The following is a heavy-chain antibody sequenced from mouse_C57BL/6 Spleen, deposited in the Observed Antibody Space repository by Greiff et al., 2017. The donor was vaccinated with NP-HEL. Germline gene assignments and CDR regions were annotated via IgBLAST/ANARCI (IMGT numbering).Heavy chain of an antibody. CDR2: INYDGSST. D-gene: IGHD3-3*01. J-gene: IGHJ2*01. Sequence: EVHLVESEGGLVQPGSSMKLSCTASGFTFSDYYMAWVRQVPEKGLEWVANINYDGSSTYYLDSLKSRFIISRDNAKNILYLQMSSLKSEDTATYYCARDRGGNYLDYWGQGTTLTVSS. V-gene: IGHV5-16*01. CDR1: GFTFSDYY. CDR3: ARDRGGNYLDY.